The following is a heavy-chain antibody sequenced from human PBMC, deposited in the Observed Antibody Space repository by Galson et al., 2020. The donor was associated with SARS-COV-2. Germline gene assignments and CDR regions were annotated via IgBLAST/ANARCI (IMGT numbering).Heavy chain of an antibody. CDR3: ARVMRNYYDSSGYRHDAFDI. V-gene: IGHV4-30-4*01. CDR2: IYYSGST. CDR1: GGSISSGDYY. Sequence: SETLSLTCTVSGGSISSGDYYWSWIRQPPGKGLEWIGYIYYSGSTYYNPSLKSRVTISVDTSKNQFSLKLSSVTAADTAVYYCARVMRNYYDSSGYRHDAFDIWGQGTMVTVSS. D-gene: IGHD3-22*01. J-gene: IGHJ3*02.